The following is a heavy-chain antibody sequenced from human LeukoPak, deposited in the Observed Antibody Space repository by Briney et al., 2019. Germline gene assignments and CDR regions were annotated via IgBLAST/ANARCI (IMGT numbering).Heavy chain of an antibody. CDR1: GGSISSGDYY. V-gene: IGHV4-30-4*08. CDR3: ARLVRYYDILTGYLPGGFDP. J-gene: IGHJ5*02. Sequence: PSETLSLTCTVSGGSISSGDYYWSWIRQPPGKGLGWIGYIYYSGSTYYNPSLKSRVTISVDTSKNQFSLKLSSVTAADTAVYYCARLVRYYDILTGYLPGGFDPWGQGTLVTVSS. CDR2: IYYSGST. D-gene: IGHD3-9*01.